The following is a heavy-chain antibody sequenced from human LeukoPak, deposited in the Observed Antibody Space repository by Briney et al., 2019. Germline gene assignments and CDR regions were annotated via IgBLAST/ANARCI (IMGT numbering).Heavy chain of an antibody. CDR1: GFTVSSNH. V-gene: IGHV3-53*01. Sequence: GGSLRLSCAASGFTVSSNHMSWVRQAPGKGLEWVSVIFSGGTTYYADSVKGRFTISRDNSKNTLYLQMNSLRADDTAVYYCARFSGYSYGAYFDYWGQGTVVTVSS. D-gene: IGHD5-18*01. CDR2: IFSGGTT. J-gene: IGHJ4*02. CDR3: ARFSGYSYGAYFDY.